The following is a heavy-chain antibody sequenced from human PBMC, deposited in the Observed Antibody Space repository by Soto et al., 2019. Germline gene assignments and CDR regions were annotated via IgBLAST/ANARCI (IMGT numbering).Heavy chain of an antibody. Sequence: ASVKVSCKASGYTFTSYGISWVRQAPGQGLEWMGWISAYNGNTNYAQKLQGRVTMTTDTSTSTAYMELRSLRSDDTAVYYFASGPAIAAAGTFDAFDIWGQGTMVTVSS. V-gene: IGHV1-18*01. D-gene: IGHD6-13*01. CDR1: GYTFTSYG. CDR2: ISAYNGNT. CDR3: ASGPAIAAAGTFDAFDI. J-gene: IGHJ3*02.